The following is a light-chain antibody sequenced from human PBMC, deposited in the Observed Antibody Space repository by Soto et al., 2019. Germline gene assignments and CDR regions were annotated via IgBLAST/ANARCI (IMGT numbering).Light chain of an antibody. CDR1: SSDVGGYKF. CDR2: EVN. CDR3: CSLTTSHTYV. V-gene: IGLV2-14*01. J-gene: IGLJ1*01. Sequence: QSALTQPASVSASPGQSITISCTGTSSDVGGYKFVSWYQHHPGKAPKLMIYEVNNRPSGVSNRFSGSKSGNTASLTISGLQPEDEADYYCCSLTTSHTYVFGSGTKLTVL.